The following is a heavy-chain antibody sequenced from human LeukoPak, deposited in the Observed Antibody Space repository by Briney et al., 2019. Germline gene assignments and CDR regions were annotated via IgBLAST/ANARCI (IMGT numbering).Heavy chain of an antibody. V-gene: IGHV3-11*01. Sequence: GGSLRLSCAASGFTFRDHYMTWIRQAPGKGLEWVGSIGTSGSTIYYADSVKGRFTVSRDNAKNSLNLQMNSLRAEDTAVYYCARDGYNWAYWGQGTLVTVSS. CDR1: GFTFRDHY. CDR3: ARDGYNWAY. CDR2: IGTSGSTI. J-gene: IGHJ4*02. D-gene: IGHD5-24*01.